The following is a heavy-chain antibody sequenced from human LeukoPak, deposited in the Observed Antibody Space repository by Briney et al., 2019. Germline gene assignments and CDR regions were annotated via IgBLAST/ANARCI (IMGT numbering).Heavy chain of an antibody. CDR1: GITLSNYG. V-gene: IGHV3-23*01. CDR3: AKRGVVIRVILVGFHKEAYYFDS. Sequence: GGSLRLSCAVSGITLSNYGMTWVRQAPGKGLEWVAGISDAGGRTNYADSVKGRFTISRDNPKNTLYLQMNSLRAEDTAVYFCAKRGVVIRVILVGFHKEAYYFDSWGQGALVTVSS. J-gene: IGHJ4*02. CDR2: ISDAGGRT. D-gene: IGHD3-22*01.